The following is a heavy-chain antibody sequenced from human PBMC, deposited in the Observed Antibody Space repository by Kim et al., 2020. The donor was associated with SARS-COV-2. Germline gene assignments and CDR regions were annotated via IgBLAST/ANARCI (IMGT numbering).Heavy chain of an antibody. V-gene: IGHV4-34*01. J-gene: IGHJ5*02. CDR3: ARATYYDFWSGYYNWFDP. D-gene: IGHD3-3*01. Sequence: KSRVTISVDTSKNQFSLKLSSVTAADTAVYYCARATYYDFWSGYYNWFDPWGQGTLVTVSS.